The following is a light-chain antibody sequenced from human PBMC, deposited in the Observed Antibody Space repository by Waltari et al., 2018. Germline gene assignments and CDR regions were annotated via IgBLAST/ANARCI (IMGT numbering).Light chain of an antibody. J-gene: IGLJ2*01. CDR2: AVS. CDR3: SSYAGSSKGV. Sequence: QSALTQPASVSGSPGQSITISCTGTSRAVGNYKRVSWYQQHPGKAPKLMIYAVSKRPSGVSDRFSGSKSGDMASLTISGLQPEDEAEYFCSSYAGSSKGVFGGGTKVTVL. V-gene: IGLV2-23*02. CDR1: SRAVGNYKR.